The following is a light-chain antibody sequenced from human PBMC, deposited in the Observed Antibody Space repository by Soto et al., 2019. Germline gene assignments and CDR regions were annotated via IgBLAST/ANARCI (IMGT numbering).Light chain of an antibody. V-gene: IGKV1-5*01. Sequence: DIQMTQSPSTMSASVGDRVHITSRASQSISTWLAWYQQKPGKAPKLLIYDASSLESGVPARFSGSGSGTEFTLTISSLQPNDFATYYCQQYSSHFLTFGQGTKVDIK. J-gene: IGKJ1*01. CDR1: QSISTW. CDR3: QQYSSHFLT. CDR2: DAS.